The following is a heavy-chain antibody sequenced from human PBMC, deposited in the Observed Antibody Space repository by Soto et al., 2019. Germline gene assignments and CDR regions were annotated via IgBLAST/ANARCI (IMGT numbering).Heavy chain of an antibody. Sequence: GGSLRLSCAASGFTFSSYSMNWVRQAPGKGLEWVSSISSSSSYIYYADSVKGRFTISRDNAKNSLYLQMNSLRAEDTAVYYCARAPSYQLHTPFDYWGQGTLVTVSS. CDR2: ISSSSSYI. CDR3: ARAPSYQLHTPFDY. D-gene: IGHD2-2*01. J-gene: IGHJ4*02. V-gene: IGHV3-21*01. CDR1: GFTFSSYS.